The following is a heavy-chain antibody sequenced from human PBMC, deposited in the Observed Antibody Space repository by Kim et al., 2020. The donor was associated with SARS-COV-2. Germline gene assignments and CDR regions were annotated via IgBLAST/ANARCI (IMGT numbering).Heavy chain of an antibody. D-gene: IGHD2-15*01. CDR2: TYYRSKWYN. J-gene: IGHJ6*02. CDR3: ARVRYCSGGSCYSDHLDYYGMDV. V-gene: IGHV6-1*01. Sequence: SQTLSLTCAISGDSVSSNSAAWNWIRQSPSRGLEWLGRTYYRSKWYNDYAVSVKSRITINPDTSKNQFSLQLNSVTPEDTAVYYCARVRYCSGGSCYSDHLDYYGMDVWGQGTTVTVSS. CDR1: GDSVSSNSAA.